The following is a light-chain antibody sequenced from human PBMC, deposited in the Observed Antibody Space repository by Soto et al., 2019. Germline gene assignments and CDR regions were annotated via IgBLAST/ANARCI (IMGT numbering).Light chain of an antibody. CDR3: SSYTSSSTLVV. Sequence: QSALTQPASVSGSTGQSITISCTGTSSDVGGYNYVSWYQQHPGKAPKLMIYEVSNRPSGVSNRFSGSKSGNTASLTISGLQAEDEDDYYCSSYTSSSTLVVFGGGTKLTVL. J-gene: IGLJ2*01. CDR1: SSDVGGYNY. CDR2: EVS. V-gene: IGLV2-14*01.